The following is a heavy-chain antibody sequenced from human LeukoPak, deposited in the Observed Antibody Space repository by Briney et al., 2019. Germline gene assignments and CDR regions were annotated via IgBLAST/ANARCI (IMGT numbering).Heavy chain of an antibody. CDR3: AKDLYNYYGSGSSFNF. Sequence: GGSLRLSCAASGFTFSFYSMHWVRQAPGKGLEWAAFIGYDGGNKYYADSVKGRFTISRDNSKNTLYLQMNSLRAEDTAVYYCAKDLYNYYGSGSSFNFWGQGTLVTVSS. J-gene: IGHJ4*02. V-gene: IGHV3-30*02. D-gene: IGHD3-10*01. CDR1: GFTFSFYS. CDR2: IGYDGGNK.